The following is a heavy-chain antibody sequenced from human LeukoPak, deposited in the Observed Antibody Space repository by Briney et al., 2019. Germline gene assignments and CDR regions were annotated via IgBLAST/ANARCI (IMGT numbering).Heavy chain of an antibody. V-gene: IGHV1-69*04. D-gene: IGHD3-22*01. CDR3: ARTDDSSGFVRD. CDR2: IIPILGIA. Sequence: ASVKVSCKASGGTFSSYAISWVRQAPGQGLEWMGRIIPILGIANYAQKFQGRVTVTADKSTSTAYMELSSLRSEDTAVYYCARTDDSSGFVRDWGQGTLVTVSS. CDR1: GGTFSSYA. J-gene: IGHJ4*02.